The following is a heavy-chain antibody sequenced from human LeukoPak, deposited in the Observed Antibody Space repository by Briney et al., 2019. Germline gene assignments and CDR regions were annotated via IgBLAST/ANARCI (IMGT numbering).Heavy chain of an antibody. Sequence: SETLSLTCTVSGASISSSYWSWIRQPPGKGLEWIAYITNTGSSDYNLSLKSRISISVDTSKNQFSLRLTSVTAADTAVYYCARTAGRDGYNDGDWGQGTLVTVSS. CDR1: GASISSSY. V-gene: IGHV4-59*01. D-gene: IGHD5-24*01. CDR2: ITNTGSS. J-gene: IGHJ4*02. CDR3: ARTAGRDGYNDGD.